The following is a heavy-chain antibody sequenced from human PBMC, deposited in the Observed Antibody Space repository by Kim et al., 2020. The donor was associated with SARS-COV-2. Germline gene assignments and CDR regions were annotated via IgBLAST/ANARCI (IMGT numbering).Heavy chain of an antibody. Sequence: YNPSLKSRVTISVDTSKNQFSLKLSSVTAADTAVYYCARLHDSSGYYFEYWGQGPLVTVSS. D-gene: IGHD3-22*01. CDR3: ARLHDSSGYYFEY. J-gene: IGHJ4*02. V-gene: IGHV4-59*08.